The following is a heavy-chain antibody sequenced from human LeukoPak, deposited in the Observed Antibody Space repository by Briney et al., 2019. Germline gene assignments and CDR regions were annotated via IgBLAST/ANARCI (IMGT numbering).Heavy chain of an antibody. CDR1: IFTFRSYG. D-gene: IGHD2-21*02. CDR2: IRYDGSNK. J-gene: IGHJ4*02. Sequence: GGSLRLSCAASIFTFRSYGMHCVRQAPGKGLEWVAFIRYDGSNKYYADSVKGRFTISRDNSKNTLYLQMNSLSADDTAVYYCAKDLVGDCYACFDYWGQGTLVTVSS. V-gene: IGHV3-30*02. CDR3: AKDLVGDCYACFDY.